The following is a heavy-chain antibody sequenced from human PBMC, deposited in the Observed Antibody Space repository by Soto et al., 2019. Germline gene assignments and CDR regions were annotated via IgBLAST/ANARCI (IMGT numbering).Heavy chain of an antibody. J-gene: IGHJ6*02. CDR1: GFTVSSNY. CDR2: IYSGGST. V-gene: IGHV3-53*04. CDR3: ARDFRDYDSSGYYYYYGMDV. D-gene: IGHD3-22*01. Sequence: GGSLRLSCAASGFTVSSNYMSWVRQAPGKGLEWVSVIYSGGSTYYADSVKGRFTISRHNSKNTLYLQMNSLSAEDTAVYYCARDFRDYDSSGYYYYYGMDVWGQGTTVTVSS.